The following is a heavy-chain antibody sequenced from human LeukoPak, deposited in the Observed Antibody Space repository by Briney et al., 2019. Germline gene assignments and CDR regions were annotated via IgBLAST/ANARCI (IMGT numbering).Heavy chain of an antibody. J-gene: IGHJ3*02. Sequence: SETLSLTCTVSGGSISSYYWSWIRQPAGKGLEWIGRIYASGATNYNPSLKGRVTMSVDTSKNQFSLRLNSVTAADTAIYYCARDFPLGDGSVWFFGDAFDIWGHGTVVTVSS. CDR2: IYASGAT. D-gene: IGHD5/OR15-5a*01. CDR3: ARDFPLGDGSVWFFGDAFDI. CDR1: GGSISSYY. V-gene: IGHV4-4*07.